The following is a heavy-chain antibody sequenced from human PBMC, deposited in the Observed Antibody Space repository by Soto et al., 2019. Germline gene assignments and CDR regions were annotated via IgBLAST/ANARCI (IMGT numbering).Heavy chain of an antibody. CDR1: GFTFSSYS. Sequence: GGSLRLSCAASGFTFSSYSMNWVRQAPGKGLEWVSSISSSSSYIYYADSVKGRFTISRDNAKNSLYLQMNSLRAEDTAVYYCARDIAWDIVVVPAALRFDPWGQGTLVTVSS. CDR2: ISSSSSYI. D-gene: IGHD2-2*01. CDR3: ARDIAWDIVVVPAALRFDP. V-gene: IGHV3-21*01. J-gene: IGHJ5*02.